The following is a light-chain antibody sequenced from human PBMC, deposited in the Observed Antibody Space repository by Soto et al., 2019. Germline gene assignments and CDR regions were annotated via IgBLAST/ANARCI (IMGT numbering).Light chain of an antibody. V-gene: IGKV1-39*01. CDR2: GAS. CDR3: QRSHGSPPWT. J-gene: IGKJ1*01. CDR1: QTISIF. Sequence: IQMTQSPSCLSASVRARVTITFLVSQTISIFLNWYQQKPGKAPKLVIYGASSLQSWVPSRFSGGGSGTDFTLTISRLQPEDFATYDCQRSHGSPPWTFGQGTKVDIK.